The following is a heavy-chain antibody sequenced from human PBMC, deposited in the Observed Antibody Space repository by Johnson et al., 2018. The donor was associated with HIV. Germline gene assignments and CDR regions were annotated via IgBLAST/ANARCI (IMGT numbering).Heavy chain of an antibody. CDR1: GFTVSSNY. CDR2: IYSGGST. CDR3: TSGWFSGAFDI. J-gene: IGHJ3*02. Sequence: VQLVESGGGVLQPGRSPSLSRPASGFTVSSNYMSWVRQAPGNGLEWVSVIYSGGSTYYAGSAKGRFTISRDNSKNSLYLQMNSLRAADTALYYCTSGWFSGAFDIWGQGTMVTVSS. D-gene: IGHD3-10*01. V-gene: IGHV3-53*01.